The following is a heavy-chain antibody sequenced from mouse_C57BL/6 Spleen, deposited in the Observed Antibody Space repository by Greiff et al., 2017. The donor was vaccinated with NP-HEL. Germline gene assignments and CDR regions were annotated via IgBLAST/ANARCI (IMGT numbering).Heavy chain of an antibody. CDR3: TRWYYYGSAHYAMDY. V-gene: IGHV5-9-1*02. CDR2: ISSGGDYI. CDR1: GFTFSSYA. J-gene: IGHJ4*01. D-gene: IGHD1-1*01. Sequence: EVQRVESGEGLVKPGGSLKLSCAASGFTFSSYAMSWVRQTPEKRLEWVAYISSGGDYIYYADTVKGRFTISRDNARNTLYLQMSSLKSEDTAMYYCTRWYYYGSAHYAMDYWGQGTSVTVSS.